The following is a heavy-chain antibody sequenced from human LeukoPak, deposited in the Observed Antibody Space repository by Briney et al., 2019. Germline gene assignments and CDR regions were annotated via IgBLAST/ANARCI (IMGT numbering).Heavy chain of an antibody. V-gene: IGHV4-30-2*01. CDR3: ASEIMGFDY. Sequence: PSQTLSLTCAVSGGSISSGGYSWSWIRQPPGKGLEWIGYIYHSGSTYYNPSLKSRVTISVDRSKNQFSLKLSSVTAADTAVYYCASEIMGFDYWGQGTLVTVSS. CDR2: IYHSGST. J-gene: IGHJ4*02. D-gene: IGHD1-26*01. CDR1: GGSISSGGYS.